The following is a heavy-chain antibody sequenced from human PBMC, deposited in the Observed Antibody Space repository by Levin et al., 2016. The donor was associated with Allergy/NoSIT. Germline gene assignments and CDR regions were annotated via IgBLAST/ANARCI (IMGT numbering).Heavy chain of an antibody. V-gene: IGHV3-23*01. CDR3: AKKQTHASSTSKNGMDV. CDR2: ISGSGGST. J-gene: IGHJ6*02. CDR1: GFTFSSYA. D-gene: IGHD2-2*01. Sequence: GGSLRLSCAASGFTFSSYAMSWVRQAPGKGLEWVSAISGSGGSTYYADSVKGRFTISRDNSKNTLYLQMNSLRAEDTAVYYCAKKQTHASSTSKNGMDVWGQGTTVTVSS.